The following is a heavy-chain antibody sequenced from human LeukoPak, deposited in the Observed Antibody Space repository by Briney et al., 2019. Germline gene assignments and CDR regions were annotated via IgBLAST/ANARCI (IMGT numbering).Heavy chain of an antibody. J-gene: IGHJ6*03. V-gene: IGHV1-18*01. D-gene: IGHD3-9*01. CDR2: ISAYNGNT. CDR3: ARGAYYDILTGYQYYYYMDV. Sequence: GASVKVSCKASGYTFTSYGISWVRQAPGQGLEWMGWISAYNGNTNYAQKLQGRVTMTTDTSTSTAYMELRSLRSDDTAVYYCARGAYYDILTGYQYYYYMDVWGKGTTVTISS. CDR1: GYTFTSYG.